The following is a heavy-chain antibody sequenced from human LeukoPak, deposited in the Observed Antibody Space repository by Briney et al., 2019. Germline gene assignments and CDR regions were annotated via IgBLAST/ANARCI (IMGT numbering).Heavy chain of an antibody. V-gene: IGHV3-74*01. Sequence: GGSLRLSCAASAFTFNTYWMHWVRQAPGKGLVWVSPINPDGTVTTYADSVKGRFTISRDNAKKPLYLQMNSLNAEETAVDYCARETWFGETGKFLDYWGQGTLVTVSS. CDR1: AFTFNTYW. CDR3: ARETWFGETGKFLDY. CDR2: INPDGTVT. D-gene: IGHD3-10*01. J-gene: IGHJ4*02.